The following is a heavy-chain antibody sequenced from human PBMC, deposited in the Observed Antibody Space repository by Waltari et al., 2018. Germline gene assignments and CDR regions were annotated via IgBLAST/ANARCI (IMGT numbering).Heavy chain of an antibody. CDR3: ARQSYYDESGHD. Sequence: QLELQESGPGLVKPSETLSLTCSVSGGSISRSGYYWVWIRQPPGKGLEWIGSIYYSGTTYYNPSLNSRVTISVDTSKNQFSLKLTAVTAADTAMYVCARQSYYDESGHDWGQGTLVTVSS. D-gene: IGHD3-22*01. J-gene: IGHJ4*02. V-gene: IGHV4-39*01. CDR2: IYYSGTT. CDR1: GGSISRSGYY.